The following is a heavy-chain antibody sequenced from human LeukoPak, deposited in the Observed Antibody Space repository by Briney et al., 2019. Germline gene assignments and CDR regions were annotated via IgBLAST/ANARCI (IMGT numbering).Heavy chain of an antibody. CDR3: ARSHYGDYYYGMGV. D-gene: IGHD4-17*01. CDR2: IYSGGST. Sequence: GGSLRLSCAASGFTVSSNYMSWVRQAPGKGLEWVSVIYSGGSTYYADSVKGRFTISRDNSKNTLYLQMNSLRAEDTAVYYCARSHYGDYYYGMGVWGQGTTVTVSS. CDR1: GFTVSSNY. V-gene: IGHV3-66*01. J-gene: IGHJ6*02.